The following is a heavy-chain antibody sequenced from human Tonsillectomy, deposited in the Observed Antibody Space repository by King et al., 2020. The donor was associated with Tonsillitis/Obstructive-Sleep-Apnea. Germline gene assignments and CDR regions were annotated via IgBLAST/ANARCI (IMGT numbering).Heavy chain of an antibody. CDR2: IYPGDSDT. CDR1: GNTFSRSW. Sequence: QLVQSGAEVKKAGESLRISCTDSGNTFSRSWIAWVRQMPGKGLEWMGIIYPGDSDTRYSPSLQGQVTISADKSVNTAYLQWSSLKASDTAMYYCATPGLEAWSGMDVWGPGTTVIVS. D-gene: IGHD3/OR15-3a*01. J-gene: IGHJ6*02. V-gene: IGHV5-51*03. CDR3: ATPGLEAWSGMDV.